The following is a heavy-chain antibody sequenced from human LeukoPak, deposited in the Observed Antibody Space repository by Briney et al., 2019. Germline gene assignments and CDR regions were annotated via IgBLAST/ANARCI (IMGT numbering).Heavy chain of an antibody. CDR1: GGSISSHY. Sequence: SETLSLTCTVSGGSISSHYWSWIRQPPGKGLEWIGYIYYSGSTNYNPSLKSRVTISVDTSKNQFSLKLSSVTAADTAVYYCARAFHPLNQIKNEAFDIWGQGTMVTVSS. CDR3: ARAFHPLNQIKNEAFDI. D-gene: IGHD2-8*01. CDR2: IYYSGST. V-gene: IGHV4-59*11. J-gene: IGHJ3*02.